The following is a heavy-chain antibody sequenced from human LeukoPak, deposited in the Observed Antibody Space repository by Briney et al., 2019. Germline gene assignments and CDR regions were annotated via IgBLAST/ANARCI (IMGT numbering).Heavy chain of an antibody. Sequence: PSQTLSLTCTVSGGSITTGSYYWGWIRQPTGKALEWIGRIYSSGSTNYNPSLKSRVTISVDTSNNQFSLNLNYVTAADTAVYYCARVDVSTWSHFDNWGQGTLVTVSS. CDR1: GGSITTGSYY. J-gene: IGHJ4*02. V-gene: IGHV4-61*02. CDR2: IYSSGST. CDR3: ARVDVSTWSHFDN. D-gene: IGHD6-13*01.